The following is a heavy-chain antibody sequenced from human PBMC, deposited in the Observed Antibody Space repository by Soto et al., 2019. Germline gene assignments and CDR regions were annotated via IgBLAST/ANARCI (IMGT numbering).Heavy chain of an antibody. Sequence: PSETLSLTCAVYGGSFSGYYWSWIRQPPGKGLEWIGEINHSGSTNYNPSLKSRVTISVDTSKNQFSLKLSSVTAAGTAVYYCARVVVEDDFWSGYPNWFDPWGQGTLVTVSS. CDR3: ARVVVEDDFWSGYPNWFDP. J-gene: IGHJ5*02. V-gene: IGHV4-34*01. CDR1: GGSFSGYY. D-gene: IGHD3-3*01. CDR2: INHSGST.